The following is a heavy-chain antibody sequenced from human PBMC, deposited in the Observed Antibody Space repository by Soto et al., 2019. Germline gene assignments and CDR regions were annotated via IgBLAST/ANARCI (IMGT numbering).Heavy chain of an antibody. CDR1: GYTFTSYG. J-gene: IGHJ4*02. Sequence: ASVKVSCKASGYTFTSYGISWVRQAPGQGLEWMGWISAYNGNTNYAQKLQGRVTMTTDTSTGTAYMERRSLGSDDTAVYYCARGGETYCSGGSCYIEYYFDYWGQGTLVTVSS. CDR3: ARGGETYCSGGSCYIEYYFDY. CDR2: ISAYNGNT. D-gene: IGHD2-15*01. V-gene: IGHV1-18*01.